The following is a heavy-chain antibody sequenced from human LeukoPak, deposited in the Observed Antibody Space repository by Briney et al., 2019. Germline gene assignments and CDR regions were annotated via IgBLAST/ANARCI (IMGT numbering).Heavy chain of an antibody. CDR1: GFTFSSYG. V-gene: IGHV3-21*01. Sequence: GGTLRLSCAASGFTFSSYGMSWIRQAPGKGLEWVSAICCSSSYIYYADSVNGRFTIFGDNANKSLLLKMNSITAEDTAVYYCASDPSIEAAQGHPWGQGALVTVTS. D-gene: IGHD6-13*01. CDR2: ICCSSSYI. J-gene: IGHJ5*02. CDR3: ASDPSIEAAQGHP.